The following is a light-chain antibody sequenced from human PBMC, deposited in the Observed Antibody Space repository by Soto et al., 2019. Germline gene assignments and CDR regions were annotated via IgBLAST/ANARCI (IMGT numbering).Light chain of an antibody. CDR3: QQYYGTPWT. Sequence: DIVMTQSPDSLAVSLGERATINCKSSQSVLYTSNNKNYLAWYQQKPGQPPKLLIYWASPRESGVPDRFSGSGSGTDFTLTISSLQAEDVAVYYCQQYYGTPWTFGQGTKVEIK. CDR2: WAS. V-gene: IGKV4-1*01. CDR1: QSVLYTSNNKNY. J-gene: IGKJ1*01.